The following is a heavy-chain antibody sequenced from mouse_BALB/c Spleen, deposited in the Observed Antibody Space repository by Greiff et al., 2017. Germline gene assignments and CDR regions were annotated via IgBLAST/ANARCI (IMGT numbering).Heavy chain of an antibody. CDR1: GFSLTSYG. V-gene: IGHV2-9*02. D-gene: IGHD4-1*01. J-gene: IGHJ3*01. Sequence: VKLMESGPGLVAPSQSLSITCTVSGFSLTSYGVHWVRQPPGKGLEWLGVIWAGGSTNYNSALMSRLSISKDNSKSQVFLKMNSLQTDDTAMYYCARDRGDWGAYWGQGTLVTVSA. CDR2: IWAGGST. CDR3: ARDRGDWGAY.